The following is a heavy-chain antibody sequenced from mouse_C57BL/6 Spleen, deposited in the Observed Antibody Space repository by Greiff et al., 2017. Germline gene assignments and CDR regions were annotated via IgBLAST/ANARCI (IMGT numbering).Heavy chain of an antibody. Sequence: QVQLQQSGPGLVAPSQSLSITCTVSGFSLTSYAISWVRQPPGKGLEWLGGIWTGGGTNYNSALKSRLSISKNNAKSQVFLKMNSLQTDDTARYYCARMSNAMDYWGQGTSVTVSS. CDR2: IWTGGGT. CDR3: ARMSNAMDY. V-gene: IGHV2-9-1*01. J-gene: IGHJ4*01. D-gene: IGHD5-1*01. CDR1: GFSLTSYA.